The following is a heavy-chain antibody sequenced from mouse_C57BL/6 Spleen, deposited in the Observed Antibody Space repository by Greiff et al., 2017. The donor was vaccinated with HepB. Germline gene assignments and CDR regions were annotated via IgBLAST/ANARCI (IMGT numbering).Heavy chain of an antibody. CDR3: ARSRTGTYFDV. Sequence: VQLQESGAELVKPGASVKISCKASGYAFSSYWMNWVKQRPGKGLEWIGQIYPGDGDTNYNGKFKGKATLTADKSSSTAYMQLSSLTSEDSAVYCGARSRTGTYFDVWGTGTTVTVSS. CDR2: IYPGDGDT. CDR1: GYAFSSYW. V-gene: IGHV1-80*01. D-gene: IGHD4-1*01. J-gene: IGHJ1*03.